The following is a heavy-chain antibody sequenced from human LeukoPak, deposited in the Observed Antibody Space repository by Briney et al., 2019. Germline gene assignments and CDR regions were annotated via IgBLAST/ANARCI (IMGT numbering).Heavy chain of an antibody. Sequence: ASVKVSCRTSGYSFTTYAIHWLRQAPGQRLGLEWMGWIDAGNGNTKYSQHFQGRVTITRDTSASTAYTELSGLRSEDTAVYYCARYGSGSYVYWGQGTLVTVSS. CDR2: IDAGNGNT. CDR1: GYSFTTYA. V-gene: IGHV1-3*01. CDR3: ARYGSGSYVY. J-gene: IGHJ4*02. D-gene: IGHD3-10*01.